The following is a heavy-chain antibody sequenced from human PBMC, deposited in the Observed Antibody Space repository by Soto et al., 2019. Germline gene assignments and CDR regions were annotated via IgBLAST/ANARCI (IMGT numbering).Heavy chain of an antibody. Sequence: QVQLVQSGAEVKKPGASVKVSCKASGYTFTNYGISWIRQAPGQGLEWMGWISAYNGNKSYAQKFQGRVTMTTDASMYTAYMELRSLRSDDRAVYYCARDGYDIATVDQWGQGSVVPASS. J-gene: IGHJ4*02. CDR2: ISAYNGNK. CDR1: GYTFTNYG. V-gene: IGHV1-18*01. CDR3: ARDGYDIATVDQ. D-gene: IGHD5-12*01.